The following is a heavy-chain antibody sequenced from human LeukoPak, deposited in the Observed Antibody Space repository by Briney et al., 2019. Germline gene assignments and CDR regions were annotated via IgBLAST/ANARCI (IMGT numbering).Heavy chain of an antibody. CDR3: ARGSGVSEFDY. J-gene: IGHJ4*02. V-gene: IGHV3-48*03. Sequence: GGSLRLSCAASGFTFSSYEMNWVRQAPGKGLEWVSFISSSGSTIYYADSVKGRFTISRDNAKNSLYLQMNSLRAEDTAVYYCARGSGVSEFDYWGQGTLVTVSS. CDR2: ISSSGSTI. D-gene: IGHD6-13*01. CDR1: GFTFSSYE.